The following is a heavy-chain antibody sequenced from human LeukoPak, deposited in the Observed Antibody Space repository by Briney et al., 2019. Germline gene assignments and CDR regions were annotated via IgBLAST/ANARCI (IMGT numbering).Heavy chain of an antibody. Sequence: GESLKISCKGSGYSFTSYWIGWVRQTPGKGLEWMGIIYPGDSDTRYSPSFQGQVTISADKSISTAYLQWSSLKASDTAMYYCARHPEVSSSSGAFDIWGQGTMVTVSS. J-gene: IGHJ3*02. V-gene: IGHV5-51*01. CDR3: ARHPEVSSSSGAFDI. CDR1: GYSFTSYW. CDR2: IYPGDSDT. D-gene: IGHD6-6*01.